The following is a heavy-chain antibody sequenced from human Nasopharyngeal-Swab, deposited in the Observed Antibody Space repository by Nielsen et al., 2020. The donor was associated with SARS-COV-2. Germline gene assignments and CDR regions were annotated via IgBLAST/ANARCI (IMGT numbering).Heavy chain of an antibody. V-gene: IGHV3-30*03. D-gene: IGHD6-19*01. CDR1: GFTFDRYA. J-gene: IGHJ3*02. CDR2: TSGDGGEK. CDR3: GDSSGWNEDAFDI. Sequence: GESLKISCAASGFTFDRYAMHWVRQAPGKGLEWLAFTSGDGGEKHYADSVKGRFTISRDNSKNTLYLQMNSLRPEDTAVYYCGDSSGWNEDAFDIWGQGTMVTVSS.